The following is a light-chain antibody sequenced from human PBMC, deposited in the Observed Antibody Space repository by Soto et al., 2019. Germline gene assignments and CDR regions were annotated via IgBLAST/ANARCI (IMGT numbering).Light chain of an antibody. J-gene: IGKJ5*01. CDR1: QSISSW. V-gene: IGKV1-5*03. CDR2: KAS. CDR3: QQYGNSPIT. Sequence: DIQTTQSPSSLSASVGDRVTITWRASQSISSWLAWYQQKPGKAPKLLIYKASSLESGVPSRFSGSGSGTEFPLTISSLQPDDFAVYYCQQYGNSPITFGQGTRLEIK.